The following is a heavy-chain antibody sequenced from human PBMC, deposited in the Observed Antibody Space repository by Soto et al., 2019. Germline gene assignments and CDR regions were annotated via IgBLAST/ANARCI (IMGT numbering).Heavy chain of an antibody. CDR2: ISYDGSNK. CDR1: GFTFNTYS. D-gene: IGHD6-6*01. V-gene: IGHV3-30*19. Sequence: PGGSLRLSCEASGFTFNTYSMHWVRQPPGKGLEWLAVISYDGSNKYYADSVKGRFTISRDNSKNTLYLQMNSLRAEDTAVYYCARDGGKLVAARLTDYYYYYGMDVWGQGTTVTVSS. CDR3: ARDGGKLVAARLTDYYYYYGMDV. J-gene: IGHJ6*02.